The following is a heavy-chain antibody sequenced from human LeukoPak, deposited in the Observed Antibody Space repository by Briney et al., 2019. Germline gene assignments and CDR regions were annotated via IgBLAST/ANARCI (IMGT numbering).Heavy chain of an antibody. J-gene: IGHJ4*02. D-gene: IGHD6-13*01. Sequence: GGSLRLSCIASGFTFSSYEMSWVRQAPGKGLEWVSYISSSSGIFYADSVKGRFTISRDNAKNSLYLQMSSLRVEDTAVYYCARGAAGGDFDYWGQGTLVTVSS. CDR2: ISSSSGI. CDR1: GFTFSSYE. CDR3: ARGAAGGDFDY. V-gene: IGHV3-48*03.